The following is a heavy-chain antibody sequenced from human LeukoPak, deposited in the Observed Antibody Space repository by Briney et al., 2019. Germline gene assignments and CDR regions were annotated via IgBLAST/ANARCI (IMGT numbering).Heavy chain of an antibody. CDR1: GGSISSSSYY. J-gene: IGHJ6*02. CDR3: ARGGYCSSTSCYGYYYYGMDV. V-gene: IGHV4-39*07. CDR2: IYYSGST. D-gene: IGHD2-2*01. Sequence: PSETLSLTCTVSGGSISSSSYYWGWIRQPPGKGLEWIGSIYYSGSTYYNPSLKSRVTISVDTSKNQFSLKLSSVTAADTAVYYCARGGYCSSTSCYGYYYYGMDVWGQGTTVTVSS.